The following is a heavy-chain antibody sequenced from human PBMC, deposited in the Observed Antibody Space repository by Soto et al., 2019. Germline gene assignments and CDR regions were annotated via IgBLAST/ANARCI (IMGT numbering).Heavy chain of an antibody. Sequence: SETLSLTCGVYGGSFSGYYWSWIRQPPGKGLEWIGEINHSGSTNYNPSLKSRVTISVDTSKNQFSLKLSSVTAADTAVYYCARAGGSMVRGVIEPWGQGTLVTVSS. V-gene: IGHV4-34*01. J-gene: IGHJ4*02. CDR2: INHSGST. CDR1: GGSFSGYY. D-gene: IGHD3-10*01. CDR3: ARAGGSMVRGVIEP.